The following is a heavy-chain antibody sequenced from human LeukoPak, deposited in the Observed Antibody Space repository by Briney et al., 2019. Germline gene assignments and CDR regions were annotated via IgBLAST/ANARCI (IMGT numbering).Heavy chain of an antibody. Sequence: PGGSLRLSCAASGFTFSSYEMNWVRQAPGKGLEWVSYISSFSSTIYYADSVMGRFTISRDSAKNTLYLQMNSLRAEDTAVYYCARGRYGALDYWGQGILVTVSS. J-gene: IGHJ4*02. CDR2: ISSFSSTI. CDR3: ARGRYGALDY. CDR1: GFTFSSYE. V-gene: IGHV3-48*03. D-gene: IGHD4-17*01.